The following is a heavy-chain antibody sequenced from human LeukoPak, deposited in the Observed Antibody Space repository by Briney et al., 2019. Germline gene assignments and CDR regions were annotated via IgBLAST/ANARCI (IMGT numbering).Heavy chain of an antibody. CDR2: ISSSNNYT. Sequence: PGGSLRLSCAASGFTFSNYNMNWVRQAPGKGLEWVSSISSSNNYTYYADSVKGRFTISRDNAKNSLYLQMNSLRAEDTAVYYCASQAAAGTVLASFDYWGQGTLVTVSS. D-gene: IGHD6-13*01. J-gene: IGHJ4*02. V-gene: IGHV3-21*01. CDR3: ASQAAAGTVLASFDY. CDR1: GFTFSNYN.